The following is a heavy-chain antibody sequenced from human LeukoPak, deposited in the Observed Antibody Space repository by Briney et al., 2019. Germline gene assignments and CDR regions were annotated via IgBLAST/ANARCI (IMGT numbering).Heavy chain of an antibody. J-gene: IGHJ5*02. D-gene: IGHD1-7*01. V-gene: IGHV1-3*01. CDR3: ARDGGKSWNYFWFDP. CDR2: INAGNGNT. Sequence: ASVKVSCKASGYTFTSYAMHWVRQAPGQRLEWMGWINAGNGNTKYSQKFQGRVTITRDTSASTAYMELSSLRSEDTAVYYCARDGGKSWNYFWFDPWGQGTLVTVSS. CDR1: GYTFTSYA.